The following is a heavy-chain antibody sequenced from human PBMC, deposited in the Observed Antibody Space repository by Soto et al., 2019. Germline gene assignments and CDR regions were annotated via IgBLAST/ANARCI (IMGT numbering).Heavy chain of an antibody. V-gene: IGHV3-66*01. D-gene: IGHD6-13*01. J-gene: IGHJ5*02. CDR1: GFTVSSNY. CDR2: IYSGGST. Sequence: EVQLVESGGGLVQPGGSLRLSCAASGFTVSSNYMSWVRQAPGKGLEWVSVIYSGGSTYYADSVKGRFTISRDNSKNTLYLQMNSLRAEDTAVYYCAREGSSSWYNWFDPWGQGTLVTVSS. CDR3: AREGSSSWYNWFDP.